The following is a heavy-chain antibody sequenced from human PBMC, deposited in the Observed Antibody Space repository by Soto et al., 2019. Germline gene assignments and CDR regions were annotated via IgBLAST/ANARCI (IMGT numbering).Heavy chain of an antibody. J-gene: IGHJ6*02. Sequence: LQESVPGLVKASETLSLSCSVSFGPMRGYYWSWIRQPPGKGLEWIANIFYNGGANYNPSLRSRVTISVDKWKNSFSLRLTSVPPADTAVYYCARDGDHDYFYGMDIWGQGTTVTVS. CDR3: ARDGDHDYFYGMDI. V-gene: IGHV4-59*01. D-gene: IGHD7-27*01. CDR1: FGPMRGYY. CDR2: IFYNGGA.